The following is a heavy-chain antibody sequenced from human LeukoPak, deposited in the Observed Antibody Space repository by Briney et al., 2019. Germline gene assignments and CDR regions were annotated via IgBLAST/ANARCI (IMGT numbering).Heavy chain of an antibody. CDR2: ISYDGSNK. V-gene: IGHV3-30*18. CDR3: AKESGIVGATREDY. CDR1: GFTFSSYD. J-gene: IGHJ4*02. Sequence: PGGSLRLSCAASGFTFSSYDMHWVRQVPGKGLEWVAVISYDGSNKYYADSVKGRFTISRDNSKNTLYLQMNSLRAEDTAVYYCAKESGIVGATREDYWGQGTLVTVSS. D-gene: IGHD1-26*01.